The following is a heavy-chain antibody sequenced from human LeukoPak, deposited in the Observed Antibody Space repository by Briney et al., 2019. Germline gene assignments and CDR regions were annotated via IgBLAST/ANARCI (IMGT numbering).Heavy chain of an antibody. D-gene: IGHD3-10*01. CDR2: IIPIFGTA. CDR3: ARLMVRGVITTDY. V-gene: IGHV1-69*13. J-gene: IGHJ4*02. CDR1: GGTFSSYA. Sequence: ASVKVSCKASGGTFSSYAINWVRQVPGQGLEWMGGIIPIFGTANYAQKFQGRVTITADESTSTAYMELSSLRSEDTAVYYCARLMVRGVITTDYWGQGTLVTVSS.